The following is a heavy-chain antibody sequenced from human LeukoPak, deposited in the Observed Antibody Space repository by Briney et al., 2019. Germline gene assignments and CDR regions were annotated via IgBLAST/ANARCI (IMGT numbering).Heavy chain of an antibody. CDR2: VYHSGST. CDR1: GYSISSDY. V-gene: IGHV4-38-2*01. D-gene: IGHD1-26*01. J-gene: IGHJ4*02. CDR3: ARLSGAPVRHPIYHFDY. Sequence: SETLSLTCAVSGYSISSDYWGWIRQPPGKGLEWIGNVYHSGSTYKNPSLKSRVSISLDTSNNQFSLKLTSVTAADTAMYYCARLSGAPVRHPIYHFDYWGQGTLVTVSS.